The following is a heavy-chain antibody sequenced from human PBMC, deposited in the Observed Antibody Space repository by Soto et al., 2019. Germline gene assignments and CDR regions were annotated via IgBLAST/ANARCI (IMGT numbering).Heavy chain of an antibody. CDR1: GFTFSSYA. V-gene: IGHV3-23*01. CDR3: AKGSCSTTTCSRGYFDY. Sequence: EVQLLESGGGLVQPGGSLRLSCAASGFTFSSYAMSWVRQAPGKGLEWVSGISGTINSTYYADSVKGRFTISRDNSQNTLYLQMNSLRGDDTAVYYCAKGSCSTTTCSRGYFDYWGRGTLVTVSS. D-gene: IGHD2-2*01. CDR2: ISGTINST. J-gene: IGHJ4*02.